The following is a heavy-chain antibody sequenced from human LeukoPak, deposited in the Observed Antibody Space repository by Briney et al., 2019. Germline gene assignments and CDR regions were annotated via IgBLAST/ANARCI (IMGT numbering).Heavy chain of an antibody. CDR1: GFTFSSYG. V-gene: IGHV3-30*18. J-gene: IGHJ4*02. CDR2: ISYDGSNK. CDR3: AKGLPDY. Sequence: PGGSLRLSCAASGFTFSSYGMHWVRQAPGKGLEWVAVISYDGSNKYYADSVKGRFTISRDNSKNTLYLQMNSLRAEDTAVYYCAKGLPDYWGQGTLVTVSS.